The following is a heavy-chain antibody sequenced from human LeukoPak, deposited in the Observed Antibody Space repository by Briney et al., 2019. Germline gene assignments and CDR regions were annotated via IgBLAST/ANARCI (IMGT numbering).Heavy chain of an antibody. D-gene: IGHD6-13*01. V-gene: IGHV4-59*12. CDR2: IYYSGST. CDR1: GGSISSFY. J-gene: IGHJ4*02. Sequence: PSETLSLTCTVSGGSISSFYWSWIRQPPGKGLEWMGYIYYSGSTNYNPSLKSRLTMSVDTSKNQFSLKLSSVTAADTAVYYCAREQQLVRGYFDYWGQGTLVTVSS. CDR3: AREQQLVRGYFDY.